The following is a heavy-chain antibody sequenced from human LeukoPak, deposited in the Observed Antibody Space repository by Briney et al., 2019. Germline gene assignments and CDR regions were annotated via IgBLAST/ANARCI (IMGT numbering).Heavy chain of an antibody. J-gene: IGHJ4*02. Sequence: GGSLRLSCAASGFILNSYGMHWVRQAPGKRLEWVADIWFDGKNQHFADSVRGRFAISRDNSKNTVYLQINSLRAEDTAVYYCARGPYGDYIDAFDYWGQGTLVTVSS. CDR1: GFILNSYG. D-gene: IGHD4-17*01. CDR2: IWFDGKNQ. CDR3: ARGPYGDYIDAFDY. V-gene: IGHV3-33*01.